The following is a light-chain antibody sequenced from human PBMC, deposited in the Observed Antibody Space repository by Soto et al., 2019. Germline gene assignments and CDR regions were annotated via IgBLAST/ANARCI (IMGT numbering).Light chain of an antibody. Sequence: DIPMTQSPSTLSASVGDRVTITCRASQSISSWLAWYQQKPGKAPKLLIYDASSLESGVPSRFSGSGSGTEFTLPISSLQPDDFAPYYCQQYNSYSGTVGGGTKVEIK. J-gene: IGKJ4*01. CDR1: QSISSW. CDR3: QQYNSYSGT. V-gene: IGKV1-5*01. CDR2: DAS.